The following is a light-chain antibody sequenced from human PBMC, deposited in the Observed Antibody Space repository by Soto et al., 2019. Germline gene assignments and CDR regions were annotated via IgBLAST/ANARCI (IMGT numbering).Light chain of an antibody. CDR1: QSISRS. CDR2: DAS. Sequence: DIQMTQSPSTLSASVGDRVTITCRASQSISRSLAWYQQNPGKAPKLLIFDASSLESGVPSRFSGSGSGTEFTLTISILQPDDFATYDCQHYNDFLLIFGPGTTVDIK. CDR3: QHYNDFLLI. J-gene: IGKJ3*01. V-gene: IGKV1-5*01.